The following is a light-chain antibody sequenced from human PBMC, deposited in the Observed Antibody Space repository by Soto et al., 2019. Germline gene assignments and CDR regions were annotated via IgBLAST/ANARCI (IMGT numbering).Light chain of an antibody. V-gene: IGKV3-15*01. Sequence: IVMTQSPATLSVSPGARATLSCRASLSGSSNLAWSQQKPGPAPRLLVYGASTLATGIPARFSGSESGTQFTLTLSSLQCEDFAVYYCQQYNNCPTFGGGAKVDIK. CDR2: GAS. CDR3: QQYNNCPT. J-gene: IGKJ4*01. CDR1: LSGSSN.